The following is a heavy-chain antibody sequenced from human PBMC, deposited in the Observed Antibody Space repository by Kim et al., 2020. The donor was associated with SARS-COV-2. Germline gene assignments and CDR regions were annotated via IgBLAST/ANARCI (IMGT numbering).Heavy chain of an antibody. CDR3: ARGELYYDILTGYYMPLYYFDY. CDR2: ISSSSSYI. V-gene: IGHV3-21*01. Sequence: GGSLRLSCAASGFTFSSYSMNWVRQAPGKGLEWVSSISSSSSYIYYADSVKGRFTISRDNAKNSLYLQMNSLRAEDTAVYYCARGELYYDILTGYYMPLYYFDYWGQLTLLTVSS. D-gene: IGHD3-9*01. CDR1: GFTFSSYS. J-gene: IGHJ4*02.